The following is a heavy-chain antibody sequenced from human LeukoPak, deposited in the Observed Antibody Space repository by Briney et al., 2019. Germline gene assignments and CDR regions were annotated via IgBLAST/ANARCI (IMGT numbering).Heavy chain of an antibody. CDR2: IYHSGSS. CDR1: GGSISSYY. V-gene: IGHV4-59*01. CDR3: AAYCGTSRCSGEGLDY. Sequence: SETLSLTCSVSGGSISSYYWSWIRQPPGKGLEWIGYIYHSGSSNYNPSLKSRVTMSVDTSKNQFSLKLRSATAADTAVSYCAAYCGTSRCSGEGLDYWGQGTLVTVSS. J-gene: IGHJ4*02. D-gene: IGHD4-23*01.